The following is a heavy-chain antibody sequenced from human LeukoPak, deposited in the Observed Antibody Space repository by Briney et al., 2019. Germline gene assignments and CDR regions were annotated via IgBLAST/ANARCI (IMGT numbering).Heavy chain of an antibody. Sequence: SETLSLTCTVSGGSISPYYWSWIRQPPGKGLEWIGYIYYSGSTNYNSSLKSRATISVDTSKNQFSLRLSSVTAADTAVYYCARARGYCSSTSCSLDFGYWGQGTLVTVSS. CDR3: ARARGYCSSTSCSLDFGY. CDR2: IYYSGST. D-gene: IGHD2-2*01. V-gene: IGHV4-59*01. CDR1: GGSISPYY. J-gene: IGHJ4*02.